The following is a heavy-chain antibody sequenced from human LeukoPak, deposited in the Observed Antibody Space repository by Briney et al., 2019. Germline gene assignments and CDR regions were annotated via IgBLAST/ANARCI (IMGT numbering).Heavy chain of an antibody. CDR3: ARDRTYYYGSGSYYFDF. V-gene: IGHV3-9*01. CDR1: GFTFDDYA. Sequence: PGRSLRLSCAASGFTFDDYAMHWVRQAPGKGLEWVSGISWNSGSIGYADSVKGRFTISRDNAKNSLYLQMNSLRAEDTAVYYCARDRTYYYGSGSYYFDFWGQGTLVTVSS. J-gene: IGHJ4*02. D-gene: IGHD3-10*01. CDR2: ISWNSGSI.